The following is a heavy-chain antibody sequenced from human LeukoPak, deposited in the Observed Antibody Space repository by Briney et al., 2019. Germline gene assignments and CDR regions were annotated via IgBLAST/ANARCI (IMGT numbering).Heavy chain of an antibody. CDR2: IYSTGST. D-gene: IGHD2-21*01. V-gene: IGHV4-39*01. Sequence: PSETLSLTCTVSSGSISNSIYYWDWIRQPPGKGLEWIGSIYSTGSTYYNPSLKSRVTISVDTSKNQFSLKLSSVTAADTAIYYCARRGAAFCGGDCFDPWGQGTLVTVSS. J-gene: IGHJ5*02. CDR1: SGSISNSIYY. CDR3: ARRGAAFCGGDCFDP.